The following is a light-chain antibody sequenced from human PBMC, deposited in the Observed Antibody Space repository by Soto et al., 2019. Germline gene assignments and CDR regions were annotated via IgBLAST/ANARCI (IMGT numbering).Light chain of an antibody. J-gene: IGLJ1*01. CDR1: SNDVGAFDY. Sequence: QSALTQPASVSASPGQSISISCTGTSNDVGAFDYVSWYQQHPGKAPKLMIYEGSKRPSGVSNRFSGSKSGNTASLTISGLQAEDEADYYCCSYAGSSTYVFGTGTQLTVL. CDR2: EGS. V-gene: IGLV2-23*01. CDR3: CSYAGSSTYV.